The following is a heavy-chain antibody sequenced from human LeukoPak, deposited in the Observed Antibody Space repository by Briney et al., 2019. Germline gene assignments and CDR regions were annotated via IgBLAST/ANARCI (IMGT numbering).Heavy chain of an antibody. D-gene: IGHD3-10*01. J-gene: IGHJ5*02. Sequence: GGSLRLSCAASGFTFSSYAMSWVRQAPGKGLEWVSAISGSGGSTYYADSVKGRFTISRDNSKNTLYLQMNSLRAEDTAVYYRAKEVLLWFGELFRWFDPWGQGTLVTVSS. CDR1: GFTFSSYA. CDR2: ISGSGGST. CDR3: AKEVLLWFGELFRWFDP. V-gene: IGHV3-23*01.